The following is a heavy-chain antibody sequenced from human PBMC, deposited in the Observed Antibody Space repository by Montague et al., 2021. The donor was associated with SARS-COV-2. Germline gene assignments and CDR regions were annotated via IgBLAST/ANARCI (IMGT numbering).Heavy chain of an antibody. Sequence: SLRLSCAASGLIFSNAWMSWVRQAPGKGLEWVGRIKSKTDGGTTDYAAPVKGRFTISRDDSKKTLYLQMNSLKVEDTAVYSCTTGWLTYGMDVWGQGTTVTASS. CDR3: TTGWLTYGMDV. CDR1: GLIFSNAW. J-gene: IGHJ6*02. CDR2: IKSKTDGGTT. D-gene: IGHD5-12*01. V-gene: IGHV3-15*01.